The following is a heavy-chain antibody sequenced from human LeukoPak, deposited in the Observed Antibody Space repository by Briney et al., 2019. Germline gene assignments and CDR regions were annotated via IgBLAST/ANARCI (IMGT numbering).Heavy chain of an antibody. CDR3: ARRKVLRFLEWLFPFDC. D-gene: IGHD3-3*01. J-gene: IGHJ4*02. V-gene: IGHV4-34*01. Sequence: PSETLSLTCAVYGGSFSGYYWSWIRQPPGKGLEWIGEINHSGSTNYNPSLKSRVTISVDTSKNQFSLKLSSVTAADTAVYYCARRKVLRFLEWLFPFDCWGQGTLVTVSS. CDR1: GGSFSGYY. CDR2: INHSGST.